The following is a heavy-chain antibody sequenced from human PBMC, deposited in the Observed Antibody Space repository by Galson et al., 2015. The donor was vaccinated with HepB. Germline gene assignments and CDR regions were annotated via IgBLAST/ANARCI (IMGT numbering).Heavy chain of an antibody. CDR3: ARGNYYDSSGYSDAFDI. J-gene: IGHJ3*02. CDR2: ISRSSTTI. CDR1: GFTFSNYS. D-gene: IGHD3-22*01. V-gene: IGHV3-48*01. Sequence: SLRLSCAASGFTFSNYSMSWVRQAPGKGLEWVSYISRSSTTIYYADSVKGRFTISRDNAKNSLYLQMNSLRAEDTAVYYCARGNYYDSSGYSDAFDIWGQGTMVTVSS.